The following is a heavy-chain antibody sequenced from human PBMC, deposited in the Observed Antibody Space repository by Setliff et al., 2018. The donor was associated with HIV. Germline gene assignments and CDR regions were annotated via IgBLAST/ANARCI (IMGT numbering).Heavy chain of an antibody. D-gene: IGHD4-4*01. CDR1: GFSMSNFYY. CDR3: ARGGAVSTDFDS. CDR2: VYHRGET. J-gene: IGHJ5*01. V-gene: IGHV4-38-2*01. Sequence: SETLSLTCDVSGFSMSNFYYWGWIRQPPGKGLEWIGSVYHRGETYYKPSLKGRVTISGDTSKNQFSLKLSSVTAADTAVYFCARGGAVSTDFDSWGQGTLVTVSS.